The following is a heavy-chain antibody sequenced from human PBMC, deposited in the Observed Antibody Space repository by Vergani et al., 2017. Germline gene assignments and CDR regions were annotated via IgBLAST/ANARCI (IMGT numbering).Heavy chain of an antibody. Sequence: QVTLKESGPVLVKPTETLTLTCTVSGFSLSNARMGVSWIRQPPGKALEWLAHIFSNDEKSYSTSLKSRLTISKDTSKSQVVLTMTNMDPVDTATYYCARIQRVDTIFGVANNWFDPWGQGTLVTVSS. J-gene: IGHJ5*02. CDR2: IFSNDEK. D-gene: IGHD3-3*01. CDR1: GFSLSNARMG. V-gene: IGHV2-26*01. CDR3: ARIQRVDTIFGVANNWFDP.